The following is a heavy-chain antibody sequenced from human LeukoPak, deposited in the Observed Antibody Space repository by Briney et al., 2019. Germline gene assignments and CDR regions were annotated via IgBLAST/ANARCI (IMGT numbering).Heavy chain of an antibody. Sequence: ASVKVSCKASGYTFTSYAMHWVRQAPGQRLEWMGWINAGNGNTKYSQKFQGRVTITRDTSASTAYMELSSLRSEDTAVYYCARTYGDPETALDYYYYGMDVWGQGTTVTVSS. D-gene: IGHD4-17*01. CDR3: ARTYGDPETALDYYYYGMDV. CDR2: INAGNGNT. CDR1: GYTFTSYA. J-gene: IGHJ6*02. V-gene: IGHV1-3*01.